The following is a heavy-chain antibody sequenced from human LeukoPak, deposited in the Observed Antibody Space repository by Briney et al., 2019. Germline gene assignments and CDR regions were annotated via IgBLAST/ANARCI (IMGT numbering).Heavy chain of an antibody. Sequence: GGSLRLSCAASGFTFSSYGMHWARQAPGKGLEWVADIWYDGSNNYYADSVKGRFTISRDNSKNTLYLQMNSLRAEDTAVYYCARGVMTVDYWGQGTLVTVSS. CDR2: IWYDGSNN. J-gene: IGHJ4*02. CDR3: ARGVMTVDY. V-gene: IGHV3-33*01. CDR1: GFTFSSYG.